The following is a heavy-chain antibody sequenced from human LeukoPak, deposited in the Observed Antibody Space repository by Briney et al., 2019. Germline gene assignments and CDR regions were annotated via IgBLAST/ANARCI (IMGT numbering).Heavy chain of an antibody. J-gene: IGHJ6*02. D-gene: IGHD4-11*01. CDR2: INHSGST. CDR3: ARGRTTETTYYYCYRGMDV. CDR1: GGSISSSSYY. V-gene: IGHV4-39*07. Sequence: SETLSLTCTVSGGSISSSSYYWSWIRQPPGKGLEWIGEINHSGSTNYNPSLKSRVTISVATSNNQFSLKLSSVTAADTAVYYCARGRTTETTYYYCYRGMDVWGQGTTVTVSS.